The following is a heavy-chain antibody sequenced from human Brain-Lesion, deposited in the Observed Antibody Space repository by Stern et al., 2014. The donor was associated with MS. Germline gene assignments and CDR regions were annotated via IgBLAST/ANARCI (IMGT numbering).Heavy chain of an antibody. CDR1: GYTLTELS. J-gene: IGHJ4*02. CDR3: ATLSPGAGGNYYRHFDY. Sequence: QVQLGQSGAEVKKPGASVKVSCKVSGYTLTELSMHWVRQAPRKGLEWMGGFDLEDGKTIYAQKFQGRVTMTEDTATDTAYMDLSSLRSEDTAVYYCATLSPGAGGNYYRHFDYWGQGTLVTVSS. V-gene: IGHV1-24*01. D-gene: IGHD1-26*01. CDR2: FDLEDGKT.